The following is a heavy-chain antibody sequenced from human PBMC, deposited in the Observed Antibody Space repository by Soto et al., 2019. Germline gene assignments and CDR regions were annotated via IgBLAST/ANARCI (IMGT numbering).Heavy chain of an antibody. V-gene: IGHV3-23*01. CDR3: ARDLARELGWNYESHYYYYGMDV. Sequence: SLRLSCAASGFTFSSYAMSWVRQSKGKGLEWVSAISGSGGSTYYADSVKGRFTISRDNSKNTLYLQMNSLRAEDTAVYYCARDLARELGWNYESHYYYYGMDVWGQGTTVTVSS. J-gene: IGHJ6*02. D-gene: IGHD1-7*01. CDR2: ISGSGGST. CDR1: GFTFSSYA.